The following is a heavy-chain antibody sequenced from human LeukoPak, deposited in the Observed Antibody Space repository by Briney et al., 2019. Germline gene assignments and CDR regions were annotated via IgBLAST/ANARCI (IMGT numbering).Heavy chain of an antibody. D-gene: IGHD1-26*01. CDR3: ARSGSYYVSCFDY. V-gene: IGHV1-69*01. J-gene: IGHJ4*02. CDR1: GGTFRSYA. CDR2: IIAIFGTA. Sequence: SVKVSCKASGGTFRSYAISWVRQAPGQGLEWMGGIIAIFGTANYAQKLQGRVTITADESTSTAYMELSSLRSEDTAVYYCARSGSYYVSCFDYWGQGTLVTVSS.